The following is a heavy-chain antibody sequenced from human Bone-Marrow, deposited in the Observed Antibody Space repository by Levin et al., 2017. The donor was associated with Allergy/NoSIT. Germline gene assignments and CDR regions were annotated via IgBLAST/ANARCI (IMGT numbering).Heavy chain of an antibody. D-gene: IGHD3-16*02. Sequence: SETLSLTCTVSGGSVSSSRHYWGWVRQPPGKGLQWIGTVYYSGSTDYSPSLKSRVAISLDTSKNQFSVRLTSVTAADTAVYYCARLADYVWGSYRTDFDYWGQGTLVTVSS. CDR2: VYYSGST. J-gene: IGHJ4*02. CDR1: GGSVSSSRHY. V-gene: IGHV4-39*01. CDR3: ARLADYVWGSYRTDFDY.